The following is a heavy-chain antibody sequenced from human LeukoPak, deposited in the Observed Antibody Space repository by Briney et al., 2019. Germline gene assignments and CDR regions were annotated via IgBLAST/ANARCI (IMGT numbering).Heavy chain of an antibody. V-gene: IGHV3-74*01. CDR1: GFTFSSYW. CDR2: INGDGSTT. D-gene: IGHD3-10*01. CDR3: ARGNYYGQDY. J-gene: IGHJ4*02. Sequence: PGGSLRLSCAASGFTFSSYWMHWVRQAPGKGLVWISRINGDGSTTSYADSVKGRFTISRDNAKNTLYLQMNSLRAEDTAVYYCARGNYYGQDYWGQGTLVTVSS.